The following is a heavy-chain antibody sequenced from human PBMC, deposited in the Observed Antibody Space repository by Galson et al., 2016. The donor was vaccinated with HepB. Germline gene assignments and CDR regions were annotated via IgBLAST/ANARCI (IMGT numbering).Heavy chain of an antibody. V-gene: IGHV4-31*03. Sequence: TLSLTCSVSGGSVSRGGYHWTWVRQHPGKGLEWIGYISYSGTYYNPSLQSRLTISLDTSRNQFSLRLSSVTAADTAIYYCAGGTKSYDTNGYYADPKLRGWEFDSWGQGTLVTVSS. CDR1: GGSVSRGGYH. J-gene: IGHJ4*02. CDR2: ISYSGT. D-gene: IGHD3-22*01. CDR3: AGGTKSYDTNGYYADPKLRGWEFDS.